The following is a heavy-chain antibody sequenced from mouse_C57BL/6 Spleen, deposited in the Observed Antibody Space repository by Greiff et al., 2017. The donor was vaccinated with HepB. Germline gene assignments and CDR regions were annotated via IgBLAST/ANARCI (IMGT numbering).Heavy chain of an antibody. CDR2: INPNNGGT. Sequence: VQLQQSGPELVKPGASVKISCKASGYTFTDYYMNWVKQSHGKSLEWIGDINPNNGGTNYNQKFKGKATLTVDKSSSTAYMELRSLTSEDSAVYYCARSYYDYDRDAMDYWGQGTSVTVSS. V-gene: IGHV1-26*01. CDR1: GYTFTDYY. CDR3: ARSYYDYDRDAMDY. D-gene: IGHD2-4*01. J-gene: IGHJ4*01.